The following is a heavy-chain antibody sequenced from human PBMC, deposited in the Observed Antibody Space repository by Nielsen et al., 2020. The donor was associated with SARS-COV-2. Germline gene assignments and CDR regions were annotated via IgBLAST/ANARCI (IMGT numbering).Heavy chain of an antibody. D-gene: IGHD4-11*01. V-gene: IGHV3-7*05. Sequence: GGSLRLSCAASGLIFSSSWMVWVRQAPGKGLEWVANLNEDGSVVNYVDSVKGRFTISRDNAGKSLYLQMNSLRAEDTAVYYGARDAAYSRFDYWGQGTLVTVSS. CDR2: LNEDGSVV. CDR3: ARDAAYSRFDY. J-gene: IGHJ4*02. CDR1: GLIFSSSW.